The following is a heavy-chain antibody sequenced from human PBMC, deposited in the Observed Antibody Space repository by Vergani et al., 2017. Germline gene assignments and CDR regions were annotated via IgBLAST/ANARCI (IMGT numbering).Heavy chain of an antibody. Sequence: QVQLQQWGAGLLNPSETLSLTCAVYGGSFSVYYWRWIRQPPGKGLEWVGEINHSRSTNYNPSLKSRVTISVDTSKNQFSLKLSSVPAADTAVYYCAIMDQYYYDRSGYSRFHIWGQGTMVTVSS. J-gene: IGHJ3*02. CDR1: GGSFSVYY. V-gene: IGHV4-34*01. D-gene: IGHD3-22*01. CDR3: AIMDQYYYDRSGYSRFHI. CDR2: INHSRST.